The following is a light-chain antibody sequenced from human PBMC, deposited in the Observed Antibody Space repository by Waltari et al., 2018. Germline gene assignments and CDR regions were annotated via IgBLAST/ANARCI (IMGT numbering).Light chain of an antibody. CDR2: GAY. V-gene: IGKV3-15*01. J-gene: IGKJ4*01. CDR1: QNVGTS. Sequence: EILVTQSPATLSVSPGERVTLSCRASQNVGTSLAWYQQKPGQTPGLLIFGAYSRASGVPARFSGSGSGTDFTLAISSLQSEDFAVYYCQQYEDWPRHSFGGGTKVQIE. CDR3: QQYEDWPRHS.